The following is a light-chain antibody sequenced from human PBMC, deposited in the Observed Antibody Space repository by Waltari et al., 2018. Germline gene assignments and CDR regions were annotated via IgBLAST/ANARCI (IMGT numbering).Light chain of an antibody. Sequence: TQDPAVSVAMGQTVRITCQGDSLRSFYANWYRQKPGHAPLLVMYGKKNRPSGIPDRFSGSYSGDTASLTITGAQAEDEADYYCNSRDSNGNPFVFGPATKVTVL. CDR1: SLRSFY. V-gene: IGLV3-19*01. CDR3: NSRDSNGNPFV. CDR2: GKK. J-gene: IGLJ1*01.